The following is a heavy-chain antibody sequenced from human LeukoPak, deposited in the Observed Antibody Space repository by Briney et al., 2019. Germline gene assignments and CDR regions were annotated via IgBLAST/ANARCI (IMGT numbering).Heavy chain of an antibody. CDR2: IHNGGDT. CDR1: GFTFSSYS. J-gene: IGHJ4*02. D-gene: IGHD2-21*01. V-gene: IGHV3-66*01. CDR3: ARDSYSVY. Sequence: GGSLRLSCAASGFTFSSYSMNWVRQAPGKGLEWVSIIHNGGDTYYADSVKGRFTVYRDDSKNTLYLQMNNLRAEDTAVYYCARDSYSVYWGQGTLVTVSS.